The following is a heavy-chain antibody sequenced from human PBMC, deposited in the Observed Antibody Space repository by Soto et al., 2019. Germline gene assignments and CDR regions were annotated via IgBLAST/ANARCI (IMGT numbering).Heavy chain of an antibody. V-gene: IGHV3-7*03. CDR1: GFTFSNSW. CDR3: ARDNRGTFDY. CDR2: MNQDGSEK. D-gene: IGHD7-27*01. J-gene: IGHJ4*02. Sequence: GGSLRLSCAASGFTFSNSWMTWVRQAPGKGLEGVANMNQDGSEKYYEDSVKGRFTISRDNANNSLSLQMNSLRAEDTAVYFCARDNRGTFDYWAQGALVTVSS.